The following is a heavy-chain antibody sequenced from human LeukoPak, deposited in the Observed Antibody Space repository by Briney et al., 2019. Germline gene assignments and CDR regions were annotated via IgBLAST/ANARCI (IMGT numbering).Heavy chain of an antibody. CDR3: ARVHDSSGYSPPYYYYYYMDV. CDR2: IRYDGTDQ. Sequence: GGSLRLSCVAAGLSFGGYGMHWVRQAPGKGLEWVAYIRYDGTDQYYADSVKGRFTISRDNSKNRLYLQMNGLRDEDTAVYYCARVHDSSGYSPPYYYYYYMDVWGKGTTVTVSS. J-gene: IGHJ6*03. V-gene: IGHV3-30*02. D-gene: IGHD3-22*01. CDR1: GLSFGGYG.